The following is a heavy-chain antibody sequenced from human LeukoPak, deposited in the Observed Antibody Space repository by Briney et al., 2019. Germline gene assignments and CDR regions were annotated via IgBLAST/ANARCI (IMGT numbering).Heavy chain of an antibody. J-gene: IGHJ4*02. CDR3: ANEGYCSGGSCST. D-gene: IGHD2-15*01. V-gene: IGHV1-2*02. CDR2: INPNSGGT. CDR1: GYTFTGYY. Sequence: ASVKVSCKASGYTFTGYYMHWVRQAPGQGLEWMGWINPNSGGTNYAQKFQGRVTMTRDTSISTAYMELSRLRSDDTAVYYCANEGYCSGGSCSTRGQGTLVTVSS.